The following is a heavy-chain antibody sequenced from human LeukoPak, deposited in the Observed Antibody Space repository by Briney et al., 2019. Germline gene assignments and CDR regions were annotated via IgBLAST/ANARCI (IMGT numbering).Heavy chain of an antibody. CDR2: IYHSGRT. J-gene: IGHJ4*02. Sequence: SQTLSLTCSVSGGSISSEGFYWSWIRQHPGQGLEWIAYIYHSGRTHYNPSLKSRLIISVDTSKNQFSMSLKSVTAADTAVYYCARVVTSSLYFFDYWGQGTLVSVSS. CDR3: ARVVTSSLYFFDY. CDR1: GGSISSEGFY. D-gene: IGHD2-21*02. V-gene: IGHV4-31*03.